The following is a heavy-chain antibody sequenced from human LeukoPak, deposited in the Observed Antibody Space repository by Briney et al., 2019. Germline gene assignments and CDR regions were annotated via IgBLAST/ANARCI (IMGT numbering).Heavy chain of an antibody. D-gene: IGHD5-18*01. CDR3: AKEGYRYGYAIDY. CDR2: ISGSGGST. Sequence: PEGSLRLSCAASGFTFSTYAMSWVRQAPGKGLKWVSAISGSGGSTYYADSVKGRFTISRDNSKNTLYLQMNSLRAEDTAVYYCAKEGYRYGYAIDYWGQGTLVTVSS. V-gene: IGHV3-23*01. CDR1: GFTFSTYA. J-gene: IGHJ4*02.